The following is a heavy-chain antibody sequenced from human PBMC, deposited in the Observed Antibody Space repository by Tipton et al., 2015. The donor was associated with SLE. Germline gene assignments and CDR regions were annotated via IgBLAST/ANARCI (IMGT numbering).Heavy chain of an antibody. CDR1: GYSFASYD. CDR2: MSTYNGNT. J-gene: IGHJ4*02. V-gene: IGHV1-18*01. D-gene: IGHD5-18*01. CDR3: ARVRVDTAMGVFDF. Sequence: QSGPEVKKPGASVRVSCKASGYSFASYDINWVRRATGQGLEWMGWMSTYNGNTNYAQKLQGRVTMTSDTSTSTAYMELRSLRSDDTAIYYCARVRVDTAMGVFDFWGQGTLVTVSS.